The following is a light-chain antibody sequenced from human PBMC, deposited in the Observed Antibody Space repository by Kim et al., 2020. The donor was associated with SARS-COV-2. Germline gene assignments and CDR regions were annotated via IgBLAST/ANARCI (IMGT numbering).Light chain of an antibody. CDR3: QTWGTGIRV. V-gene: IGLV4-69*01. J-gene: IGLJ6*01. Sequence: SVKLTCHRSSGNSSYDIAWHQQQPEKGPRYLMKLNSDGSHSKGDGIPDRFSGSSSGAERYLTISSLQSEDEADYYCQTWGTGIRVFGGGTKVTVL. CDR1: SGNSSYD. CDR2: LNSDGSH.